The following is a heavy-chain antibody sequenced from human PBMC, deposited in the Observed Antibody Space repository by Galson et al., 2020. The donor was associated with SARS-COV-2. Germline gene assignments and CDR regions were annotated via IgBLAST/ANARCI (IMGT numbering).Heavy chain of an antibody. V-gene: IGHV3-9*01. CDR3: AKEGWAAAGIPPYYYYYGMDV. J-gene: IGHJ6*02. Sequence: GGSLRLSCAASGFTFDDYAMHWVRQAPGKGLEWVSGISWNSGSIGYADSVKGRFTISRDNAKNSLYLQMNSLRAEDTALYYCAKEGWAAAGIPPYYYYYGMDVWGQGTTVTVSS. CDR2: ISWNSGSI. D-gene: IGHD6-13*01. CDR1: GFTFDDYA.